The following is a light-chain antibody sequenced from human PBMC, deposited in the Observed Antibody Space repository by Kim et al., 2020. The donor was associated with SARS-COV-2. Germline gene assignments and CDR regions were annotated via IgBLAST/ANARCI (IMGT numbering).Light chain of an antibody. V-gene: IGKV3-20*01. CDR1: QSVSSSF. CDR3: QQYVNSWT. Sequence: WSPGERATLSCRASQSVSSSFLDWYQQKPGQAPRLLIYGASDRATGIPDRFSGSGSGRDFTLTISRLEPEDFAVYYCQQYVNSWTFGQGTKVDIK. CDR2: GAS. J-gene: IGKJ1*01.